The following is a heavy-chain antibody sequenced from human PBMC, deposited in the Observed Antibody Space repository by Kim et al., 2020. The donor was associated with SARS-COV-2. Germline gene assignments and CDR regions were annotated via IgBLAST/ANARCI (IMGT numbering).Heavy chain of an antibody. Sequence: ASVKVSCKASGYTFTSYGISWVRQAPGQGLEWMGWISAYNGNTNYAQKLQGRVTMTTDTSTSTAYMELRSLRSDDTAVYYCAREGAGYLEWLLFDRNWFDPWGQGTLVTVSS. CDR1: GYTFTSYG. J-gene: IGHJ5*02. CDR2: ISAYNGNT. CDR3: AREGAGYLEWLLFDRNWFDP. V-gene: IGHV1-18*04. D-gene: IGHD3-3*01.